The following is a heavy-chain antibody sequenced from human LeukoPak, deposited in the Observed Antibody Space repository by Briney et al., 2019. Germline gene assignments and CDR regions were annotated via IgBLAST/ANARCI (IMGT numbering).Heavy chain of an antibody. V-gene: IGHV1-3*01. D-gene: IGHD5-12*01. Sequence: ASVKVSCKASGYTFTNYAMHWVRQAPGQRLEWMGWINAGSGNTKYSQKFQGRVTITRDTSASTAYMELSSLRSEDTAVYYCAREWYSGYDWDFDYWGQGTLVTVSS. CDR2: INAGSGNT. CDR3: AREWYSGYDWDFDY. CDR1: GYTFTNYA. J-gene: IGHJ4*02.